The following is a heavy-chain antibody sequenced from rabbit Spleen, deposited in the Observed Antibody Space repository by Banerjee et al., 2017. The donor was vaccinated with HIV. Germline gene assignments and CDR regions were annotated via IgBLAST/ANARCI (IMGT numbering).Heavy chain of an antibody. V-gene: IGHV1S45*01. CDR1: GFSFNSGYD. CDR2: AYVVSSGST. CDR3: ARDAGTSFSTYGMDL. D-gene: IGHD8-1*01. J-gene: IGHJ6*01. Sequence: QEQLEESGGGLVKPGSSLTLTCKASGFSFNSGYDMCWVCHAPGKGLVWVACAYVVSSGSTYSATWTKGRFTISKASSTTVTLQMTGLTAADTATYFCARDAGTSFSTYGMDLWGPGTLVTVS.